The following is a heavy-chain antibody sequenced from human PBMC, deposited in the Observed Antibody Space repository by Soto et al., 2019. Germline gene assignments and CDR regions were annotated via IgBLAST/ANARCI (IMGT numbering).Heavy chain of an antibody. CDR2: IIPIFGTA. J-gene: IGHJ5*02. CDR1: GGTFSSYA. Sequence: SVKVSCKASGGTFSSYAISWVRQAPGQGLEWMGGIIPIFGTANYAQKFQGRVTITADESTSTAYMELSSLRSEDTAVYYCAVHNWNFSTPYNWFDPWGQGTLVTVSS. CDR3: AVHNWNFSTPYNWFDP. D-gene: IGHD1-7*01. V-gene: IGHV1-69*13.